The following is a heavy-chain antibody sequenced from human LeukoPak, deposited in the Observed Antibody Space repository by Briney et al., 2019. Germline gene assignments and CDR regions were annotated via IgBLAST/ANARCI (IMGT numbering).Heavy chain of an antibody. J-gene: IGHJ4*02. D-gene: IGHD1-7*01. CDR3: ARGNWNYPFDY. Sequence: GGSLRLSCAASGFTVSSNYMSGVRQAPGKGLEWVSVIYSSDSTYYADSVKGRLTISRDNSKNTLYLQMNSLRAEDTAVYYCARGNWNYPFDYWGQGTLVTVSS. CDR1: GFTVSSNY. V-gene: IGHV3-53*01. CDR2: IYSSDST.